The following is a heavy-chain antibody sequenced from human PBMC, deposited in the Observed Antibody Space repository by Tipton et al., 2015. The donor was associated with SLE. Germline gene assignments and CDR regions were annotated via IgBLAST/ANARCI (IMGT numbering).Heavy chain of an antibody. D-gene: IGHD2-8*01. Sequence: TLSLTCSVSGDSVSSNNCHWGWIRQPPGKGLEWIGYISYTGSTDYNPSLKSRVTISVDTSKNQFSLRLTSVTAADTSVYYWARRMYQLPNYYYYYGMDVWGQGTTVTVSS. J-gene: IGHJ6*02. V-gene: IGHV4-39*01. CDR3: ARRMYQLPNYYYYYGMDV. CDR1: GDSVSSNNCH. CDR2: ISYTGST.